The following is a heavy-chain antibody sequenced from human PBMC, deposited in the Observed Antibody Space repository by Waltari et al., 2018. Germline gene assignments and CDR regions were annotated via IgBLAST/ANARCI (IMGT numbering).Heavy chain of an antibody. V-gene: IGHV1-69-2*01. CDR2: VDPEDGET. J-gene: IGHJ6*03. CDR1: GYTFTDYY. Sequence: EVQLVQSRAEVKKPGATVKISCKASGYTFTDYYMHWVQQAPGKGLEWMGRVDPEDGETIYAEKFQGRVTITADTSTDTAYMELSSLRSEDTAVYYCATDSSDGGYYYYYYMDVWGKGTTVTVSS. D-gene: IGHD6-6*01. CDR3: ATDSSDGGYYYYYYMDV.